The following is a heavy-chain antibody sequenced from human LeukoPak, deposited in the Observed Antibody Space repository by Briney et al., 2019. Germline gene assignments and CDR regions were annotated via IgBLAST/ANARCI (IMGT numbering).Heavy chain of an antibody. CDR1: GGSISSSSYY. J-gene: IGHJ6*02. CDR3: ARHRRKNSVRGVMDV. CDR2: IYYSGST. Sequence: PSETLSLTCTVSGGSISSSSYYWGWIRQPSGRGLEWIGSIYYSGSTYYNPSLKSRVTISVDTSKNQFSLKLSSVTAADTAVYYCARHRRKNSVRGVMDVWGQGTTVTVSS. V-gene: IGHV4-39*01. D-gene: IGHD3-10*02.